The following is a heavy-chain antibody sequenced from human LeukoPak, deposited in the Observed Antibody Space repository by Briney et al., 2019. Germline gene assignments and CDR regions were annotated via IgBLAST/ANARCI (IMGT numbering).Heavy chain of an antibody. V-gene: IGHV4-34*01. CDR2: INHSGST. CDR1: GGSFSGYY. D-gene: IGHD3-10*01. Sequence: SETLSLTCAVYGGSFSGYYWSWIRQPPGKGLEWIGEINHSGSTNHNPSLKSRVTISVDTSKNQFSLKLSSVTAADTAVYYCASPCYYGSGSYGNAFDIWGQGTMVTVSS. CDR3: ASPCYYGSGSYGNAFDI. J-gene: IGHJ3*02.